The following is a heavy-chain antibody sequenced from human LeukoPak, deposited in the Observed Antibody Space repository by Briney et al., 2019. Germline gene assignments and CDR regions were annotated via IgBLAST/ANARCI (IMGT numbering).Heavy chain of an antibody. D-gene: IGHD3-9*01. Sequence: GGSLRLSCAASGFTFSSYGMHWVRQAPGKGLEWVSAISGSGGSTYYADSVKGRFTISRDNSKNTLYLQMNSLRAEDTAVYYCAKESYYDILTGSVGYWGQGTLVTVSS. CDR3: AKESYYDILTGSVGY. CDR2: ISGSGGST. CDR1: GFTFSSYG. J-gene: IGHJ4*02. V-gene: IGHV3-23*01.